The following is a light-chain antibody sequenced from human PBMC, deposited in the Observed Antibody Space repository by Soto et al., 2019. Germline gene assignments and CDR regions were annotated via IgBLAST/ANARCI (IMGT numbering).Light chain of an antibody. CDR2: EVS. CDR1: SSDVGGYKY. CDR3: SSYTTRSPCV. Sequence: QSALTQPASVSGSPGQSITISCTGTSSDVGGYKYVSWYQQYPGKAPKLMMYEVSNRPSGVSNRFSGSKSGNRASLTISGLQAEDEADYYCSSYTTRSPCVFATGTKVSVL. V-gene: IGLV2-14*01. J-gene: IGLJ1*01.